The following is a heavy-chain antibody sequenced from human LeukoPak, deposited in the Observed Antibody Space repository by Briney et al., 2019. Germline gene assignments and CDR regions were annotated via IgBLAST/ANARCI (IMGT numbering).Heavy chain of an antibody. CDR2: ISGSGGST. V-gene: IGHV3-23*01. CDR3: ATEVVGATFEAFDI. D-gene: IGHD1-26*01. J-gene: IGHJ3*02. Sequence: GGSLRLTCAASGFTFSSYAMSWVRQAPGKGLEWVSAISGSGGSTYYADSVKGRFTISRDNSKNTPYLQMNSLRAEDTAVYYCATEVVGATFEAFDIWGQGTMVTVSS. CDR1: GFTFSSYA.